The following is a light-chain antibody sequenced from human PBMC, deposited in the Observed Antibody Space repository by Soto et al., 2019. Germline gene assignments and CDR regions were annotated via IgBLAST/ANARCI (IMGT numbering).Light chain of an antibody. J-gene: IGLJ3*02. CDR3: AAWDDSLSGHWV. Sequence: QSVLTQPPSASGTPGQRVTISCSGSSSNIGGNYVYWYKQLPGTAPELLIYRNNQRPSGAPDRFSGSKSGTSASLAISGLRFEDEADYYCAAWDDSLSGHWVLGGGTKLTVL. CDR2: RNN. V-gene: IGLV1-47*01. CDR1: SSNIGGNY.